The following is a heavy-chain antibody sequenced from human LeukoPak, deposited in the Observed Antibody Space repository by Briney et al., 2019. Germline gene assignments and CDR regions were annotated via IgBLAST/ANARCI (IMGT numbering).Heavy chain of an antibody. V-gene: IGHV4-34*01. CDR2: INHSGST. D-gene: IGHD6-13*01. J-gene: IGHJ5*02. CDR1: GGSFSGYY. CDR3: ARGIAAAGPLNWFDP. Sequence: SETLSLTCAVYGGSFSGYYWSWIRQPPGKGLEWIGEINHSGSTNHNPSLKSRVTISVDTSKNQFSLKLSSVTAADTAVYYCARGIAAAGPLNWFDPWGQGTLVTVSS.